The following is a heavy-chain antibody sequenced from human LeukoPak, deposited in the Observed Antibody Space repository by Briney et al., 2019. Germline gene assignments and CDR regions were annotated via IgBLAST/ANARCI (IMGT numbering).Heavy chain of an antibody. CDR3: AGTGYYYDSSGYYSP. CDR1: GGSISGYY. D-gene: IGHD3-22*01. V-gene: IGHV4-4*07. CDR2: IYTSGST. Sequence: SETLSLTCNVSGGSISGYYWSWIRQPAGKGLEWIGRIYTSGSTKYNPSLKSRVTMYVDTSKSQFSLKLTSVTAADTAVYYCAGTGYYYDSSGYYSPWGQGTLVTVSS. J-gene: IGHJ5*02.